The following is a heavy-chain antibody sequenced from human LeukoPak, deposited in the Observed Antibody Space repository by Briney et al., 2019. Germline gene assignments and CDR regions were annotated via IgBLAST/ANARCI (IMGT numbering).Heavy chain of an antibody. D-gene: IGHD2-2*01. J-gene: IGHJ5*02. CDR2: IKQDGSEK. V-gene: IGHV3-7*01. CDR3: ARVDCSSTSCYSYRGRNWFDP. Sequence: GGSLRLSCAASGFTFSSYWMSWVRQAPGKGLEWVANIKQDGSEKYYVDSVKGRFTISRDNAKNSLYLQMNSLRAEDTAVYYCARVDCSSTSCYSYRGRNWFDPWGQGTLVTVSS. CDR1: GFTFSSYW.